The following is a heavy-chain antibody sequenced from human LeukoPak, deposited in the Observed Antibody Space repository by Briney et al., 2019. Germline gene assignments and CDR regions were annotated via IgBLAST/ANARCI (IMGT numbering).Heavy chain of an antibody. CDR3: ARHGYDYGDYRGDYFDY. V-gene: IGHV5-51*01. D-gene: IGHD4-17*01. J-gene: IGHJ4*02. CDR2: MHPGESNT. CDR1: GYKFANYW. Sequence: GESLKISCKGSGYKFANYWIGWVRQMPGKGLEWMGVMHPGESNTIYSPSLQGQVTISADKSISTAYLQWSSLKASDTAMYYCARHGYDYGDYRGDYFDYWGQGTLVTVSS.